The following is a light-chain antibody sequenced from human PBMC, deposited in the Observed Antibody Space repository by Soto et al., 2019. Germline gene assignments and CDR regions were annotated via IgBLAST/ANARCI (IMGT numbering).Light chain of an antibody. Sequence: QAVVTQSPSASASLGASVKLTCTLSSGHSSYAIAWHQQQPEKGPRYLMKLNSDGSHSKGGGIPDRFSGSSSGAERYLTISSLQSEDEADYYCQTWGTGIHVVFGGGTKVTVL. J-gene: IGLJ2*01. V-gene: IGLV4-69*01. CDR2: LNSDGSH. CDR3: QTWGTGIHVV. CDR1: SGHSSYA.